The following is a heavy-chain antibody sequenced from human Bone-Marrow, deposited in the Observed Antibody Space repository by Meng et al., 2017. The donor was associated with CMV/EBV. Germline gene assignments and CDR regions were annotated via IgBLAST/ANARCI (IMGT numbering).Heavy chain of an antibody. J-gene: IGHJ3*02. V-gene: IGHV1-18*01. D-gene: IGHD1-26*01. CDR2: ISAYNGNT. CDR1: GYTFTNYG. Sequence: ASVKVSCKASGYTFTNYGITWVRQAPGQGPEWMGWISAYNGNTNYAQKLQGRVTMTTDTSTSTAYMELRSLRSDDTAVYYCAREWFPVGATVAFDIWGQGTMVTVSS. CDR3: AREWFPVGATVAFDI.